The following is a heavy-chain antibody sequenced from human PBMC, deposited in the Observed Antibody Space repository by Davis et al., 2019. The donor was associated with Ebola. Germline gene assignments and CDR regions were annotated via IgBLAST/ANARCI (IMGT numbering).Heavy chain of an antibody. CDR1: GFTFSSYA. D-gene: IGHD3-10*01. CDR2: RHSVSGI. V-gene: IGHV3-23*01. Sequence: GESLKISCAASGFTFSSYAMSWVRQAPGKGLEWVSMRHSVSGIFYADSVRGRFTISADTSKNTLYLQMNSLRVDDTAVYYCATRGPWGQGTLVTVSS. J-gene: IGHJ5*02. CDR3: ATRGP.